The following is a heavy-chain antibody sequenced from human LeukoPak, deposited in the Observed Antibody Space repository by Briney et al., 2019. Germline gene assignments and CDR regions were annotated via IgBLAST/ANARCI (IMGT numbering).Heavy chain of an antibody. CDR2: IRYDGSNK. CDR1: GFTFSSYW. J-gene: IGHJ6*03. D-gene: IGHD4-23*01. CDR3: AKDYGGNFYYYYYMDV. Sequence: PGGSLRLSCAASGFTFSSYWMSWVRQAPGKGLEWVAFIRYDGSNKYYADSVKGRFTISRDNSKNTLYLQMNSLRAVDTAVHYCAKDYGGNFYYYYYMDVWGKGTTVTISS. V-gene: IGHV3-30*02.